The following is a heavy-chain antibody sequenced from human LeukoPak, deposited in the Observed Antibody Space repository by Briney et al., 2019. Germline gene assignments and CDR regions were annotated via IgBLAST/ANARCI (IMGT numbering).Heavy chain of an antibody. Sequence: GGSLRLSCAASGFTFSSHAMSWVRQAPGKGLEWVSAISGSGGSTYYADSVKGRFTISRDNSKNTLYLQMNSLRAEDTAVYYCAKDQRSTRGNSGYIDYWGQGTLVTVSS. V-gene: IGHV3-23*01. J-gene: IGHJ4*02. D-gene: IGHD1-26*01. CDR3: AKDQRSTRGNSGYIDY. CDR1: GFTFSSHA. CDR2: ISGSGGST.